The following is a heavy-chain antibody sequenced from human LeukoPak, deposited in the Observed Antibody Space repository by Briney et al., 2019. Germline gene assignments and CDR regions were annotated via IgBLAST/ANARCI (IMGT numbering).Heavy chain of an antibody. CDR3: ARFYDYEFYLDS. D-gene: IGHD3-16*01. CDR1: GYRFTNYW. Sequence: GESLKISCKGSGYRFTNYWIGWVRQMPGKGLEWMGIIFPGDSDTRYSPSFQGQVTISADKSTSTAYLQWTSLTASDTAMYYCARFYDYEFYLDSWGQGTLVTVSS. V-gene: IGHV5-51*01. J-gene: IGHJ4*02. CDR2: IFPGDSDT.